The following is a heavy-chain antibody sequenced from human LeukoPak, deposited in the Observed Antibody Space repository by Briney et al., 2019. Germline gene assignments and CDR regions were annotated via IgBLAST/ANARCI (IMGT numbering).Heavy chain of an antibody. Sequence: ASVKVSCKASGYTFTSYDINWVRQAAGQGLEWMGWMNPNSGNTGYAQKFQGRVTITRNTSISTAYMELSSLRSEDTAVYYCARGPDYGDYKINDYWGQGTLVTVSS. CDR2: MNPNSGNT. CDR3: ARGPDYGDYKINDY. J-gene: IGHJ4*02. D-gene: IGHD4-17*01. CDR1: GYTFTSYD. V-gene: IGHV1-8*03.